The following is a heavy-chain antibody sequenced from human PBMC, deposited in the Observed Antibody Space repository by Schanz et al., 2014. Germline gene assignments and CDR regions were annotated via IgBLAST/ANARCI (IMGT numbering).Heavy chain of an antibody. J-gene: IGHJ4*02. CDR1: GGSFSGYW. CDR3: ATWSGTRLFHN. D-gene: IGHD1-7*01. Sequence: QVQLQQWGAGLLKPSETLSLTCAFSGGSFSGYWWTWVRQSPGKGLEWIGEVNHGGYTNYNPSLKGRVTVSVDMSKKQFSLGLSSVTAADTAAYYCATWSGTRLFHNWGQGTLVTVSS. V-gene: IGHV4-34*01. CDR2: VNHGGYT.